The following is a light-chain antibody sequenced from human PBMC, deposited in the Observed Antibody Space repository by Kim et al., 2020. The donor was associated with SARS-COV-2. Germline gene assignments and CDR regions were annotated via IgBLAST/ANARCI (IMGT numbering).Light chain of an antibody. J-gene: IGKJ4*01. CDR2: GAS. Sequence: EIVLTQSPGTLSLSPGERATLSCRASQSVSSSYLAWYQQKPGQAPRLLIYGASSRATGIPDRFSGSWSGTDCTFPISKLEPEDFAVYYCQQYGSSPHSFGGGAKVDIK. CDR1: QSVSSSY. CDR3: QQYGSSPHS. V-gene: IGKV3-20*01.